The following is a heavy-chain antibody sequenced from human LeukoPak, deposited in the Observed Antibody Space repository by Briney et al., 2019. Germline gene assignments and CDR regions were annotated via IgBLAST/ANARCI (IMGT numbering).Heavy chain of an antibody. CDR3: ASLQGNCSGGSCYSGDQGRIDY. Sequence: PSETLSLTCAVYGGSFSGYYWSWIRQPPGKGLEWIGEINHSGSTNYNPSLKSRVTISVDTSKNQFSLKLSSVTAADTAVYYCASLQGNCSGGSCYSGDQGRIDYWGQGTLVTVSS. D-gene: IGHD2-15*01. CDR1: GGSFSGYY. J-gene: IGHJ4*02. V-gene: IGHV4-34*01. CDR2: INHSGST.